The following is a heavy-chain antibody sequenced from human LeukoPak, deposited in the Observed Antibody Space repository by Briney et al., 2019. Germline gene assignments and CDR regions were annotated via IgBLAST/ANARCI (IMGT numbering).Heavy chain of an antibody. D-gene: IGHD6-13*01. CDR3: ARRIAAAGTDGFDI. Sequence: SETLSLTCTVSGDSISNTRYYWSWIRQPPGKGPEWIGTIYYTAATYYNASLKSRVTISLDTFKNQFSLKVSSVTAADTAVYYCARRIAAAGTDGFDIWGQGTMVTVSS. CDR1: GDSISNTRYY. CDR2: IYYTAAT. J-gene: IGHJ3*02. V-gene: IGHV4-39*01.